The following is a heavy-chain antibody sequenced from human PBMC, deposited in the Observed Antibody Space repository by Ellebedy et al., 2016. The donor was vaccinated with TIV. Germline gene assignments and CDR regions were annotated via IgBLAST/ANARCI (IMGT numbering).Heavy chain of an antibody. D-gene: IGHD2-15*01. J-gene: IGHJ6*04. CDR2: ISHDGMFT. CDR3: ANLHQSDQDDYTYYNMDV. Sequence: GGSLRLSXAASGFTFSVYAMHWVRQAPGKGLEWVAVISHDGMFTSYVDSVKGRFTISRDNSKNTVNLQMDSLRLEDTATYYCANLHQSDQDDYTYYNMDVWGNGTAVTVSS. V-gene: IGHV3-30*14. CDR1: GFTFSVYA.